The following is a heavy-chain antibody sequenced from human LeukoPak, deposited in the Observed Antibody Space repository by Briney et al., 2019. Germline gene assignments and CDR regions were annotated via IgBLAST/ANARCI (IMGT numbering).Heavy chain of an antibody. Sequence: PSETLSLTCTVSGGSISSGSYYWSWIRQPAGKGLEWIGRIYTSGSTNYNPSLKSRVTISVDTSKNQFSLKLSSVTAADTAVYYCARDFGLGYYYMDVWGKGTTVTVSS. CDR1: GGSISSGSYY. CDR2: IYTSGST. CDR3: ARDFGLGYYYMDV. D-gene: IGHD3/OR15-3a*01. V-gene: IGHV4-61*02. J-gene: IGHJ6*03.